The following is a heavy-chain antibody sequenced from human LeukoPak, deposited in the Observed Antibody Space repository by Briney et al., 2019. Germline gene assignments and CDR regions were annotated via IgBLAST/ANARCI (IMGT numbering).Heavy chain of an antibody. Sequence: GGSLRLSCAASGFTFSSYAMSWVRQAPGKGLECVSVISGSGGSTYYADSVKGRFTTSRDTSKNTLYLHMNSLRAEDTAVYYCAKSTSPVGTFDYWGQGTLVTVSS. D-gene: IGHD4-23*01. CDR3: AKSTSPVGTFDY. J-gene: IGHJ4*02. CDR1: GFTFSSYA. V-gene: IGHV3-23*01. CDR2: ISGSGGST.